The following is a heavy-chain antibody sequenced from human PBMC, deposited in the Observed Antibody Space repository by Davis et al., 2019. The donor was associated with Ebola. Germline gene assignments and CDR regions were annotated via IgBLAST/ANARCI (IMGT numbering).Heavy chain of an antibody. J-gene: IGHJ3*02. CDR3: ASGGSYYAAFDI. Sequence: VKVSCKASGGTFSSYAISWVRQAPGQGLEWMGGIIPILGIANYAQKFQGRVTITADESTSTAYMELSSLRSEDTAVYYCASGGSYYAAFDIWGQGTMVTVSS. V-gene: IGHV1-69*10. CDR2: IIPILGIA. CDR1: GGTFSSYA. D-gene: IGHD1-26*01.